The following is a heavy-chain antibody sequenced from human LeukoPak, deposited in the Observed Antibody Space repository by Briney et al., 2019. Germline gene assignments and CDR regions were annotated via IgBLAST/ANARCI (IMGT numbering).Heavy chain of an antibody. CDR2: ISSSSSYI. J-gene: IGHJ1*01. CDR1: GFTFSSYS. CDR3: ARHGPLDYGDYVLAEYFQH. V-gene: IGHV3-21*01. Sequence: GGSLRLSCAASGFTFSSYSMSWVRQAPGKGLEWVSSISSSSSYIYYADSVKGRFTISRDNAKNSLYLQMNSLRAEDTAVYYCARHGPLDYGDYVLAEYFQHWGQGTLVTVSS. D-gene: IGHD4-17*01.